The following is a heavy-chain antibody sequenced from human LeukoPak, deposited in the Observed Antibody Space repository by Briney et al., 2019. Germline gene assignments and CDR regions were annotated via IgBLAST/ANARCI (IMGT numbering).Heavy chain of an antibody. CDR1: GGTFSSHA. Sequence: SAVHVSCKSSGGTFSSHAIAWVRQAPGQGAEWMGGIISISGTANYPQKFQGRVTITTDQSTSTAYMELSSLTSDDTAVYYCARGLQYQLLKALGYYYMDVWGEGTTVTVAS. D-gene: IGHD2-2*01. J-gene: IGHJ6*03. CDR3: ARGLQYQLLKALGYYYMDV. V-gene: IGHV1-69*05. CDR2: IISISGTA.